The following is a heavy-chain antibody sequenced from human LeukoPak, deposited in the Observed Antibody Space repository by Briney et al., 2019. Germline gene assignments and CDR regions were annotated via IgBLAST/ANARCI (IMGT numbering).Heavy chain of an antibody. CDR1: GFTFSSYG. D-gene: IGHD3-22*01. CDR2: ISYDGSNK. CDR3: APPLDSGGSFDI. Sequence: GGSLRLSCAASGFTFSSYGMHWVRQAPGKGLEWVAVISYDGSNKYYADSVKGRFTISRDNSKNTLYLQMNSLRAEDTAVYYCAPPLDSGGSFDIWGQGTMVTVSS. V-gene: IGHV3-30*03. J-gene: IGHJ3*02.